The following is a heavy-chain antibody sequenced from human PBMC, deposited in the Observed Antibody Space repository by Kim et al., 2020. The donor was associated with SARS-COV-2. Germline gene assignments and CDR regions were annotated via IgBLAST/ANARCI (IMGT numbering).Heavy chain of an antibody. D-gene: IGHD6-19*01. CDR1: GFTFNSYA. J-gene: IGHJ4*02. CDR2: ISGGGGST. V-gene: IGHV3-23*01. Sequence: GGSLRLSCAASGFTFNSYAMSWVRQAPGKGLEWVSAISGGGGSTYYADSVRGRFTISGDNSKNTLYLQMNSLRVEDTAVYYCAKTSSGWNFDYWGQGTLVTVSS. CDR3: AKTSSGWNFDY.